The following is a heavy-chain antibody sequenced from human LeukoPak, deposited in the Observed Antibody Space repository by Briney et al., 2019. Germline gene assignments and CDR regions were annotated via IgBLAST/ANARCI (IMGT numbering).Heavy chain of an antibody. CDR1: GGSISSYY. CDR2: TYYSGST. Sequence: SETLSLTCTVSGGSISSYYWSWIRQPPGKGLEWIGYTYYSGSTNYNPSLKSRVTISVNTSKNQFSLKLSSVTAADTAVYYCARGAYGDYSLHWGQGTLVTVSS. V-gene: IGHV4-59*01. CDR3: ARGAYGDYSLH. J-gene: IGHJ4*02. D-gene: IGHD4-17*01.